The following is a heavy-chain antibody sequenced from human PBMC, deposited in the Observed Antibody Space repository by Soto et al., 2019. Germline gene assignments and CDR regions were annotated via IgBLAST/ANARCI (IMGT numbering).Heavy chain of an antibody. CDR3: ARDPVITIFGVVNNWFDP. V-gene: IGHV3-74*01. D-gene: IGHD3-3*01. CDR1: GFTFSSYW. Sequence: EVQLVESGGGLVQPGGSLRLSCAASGFTFSSYWMHWVRQAPGKGLVWVSRINSDGSSTSYADSVKGRFTISRDNAKNTLYLQMNSLRAEATAVYYCARDPVITIFGVVNNWFDPWGQGTLVTVSS. J-gene: IGHJ5*02. CDR2: INSDGSST.